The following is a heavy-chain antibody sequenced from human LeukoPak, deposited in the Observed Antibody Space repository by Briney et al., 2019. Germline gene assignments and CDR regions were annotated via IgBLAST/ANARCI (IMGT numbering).Heavy chain of an antibody. V-gene: IGHV3-7*01. J-gene: IGHJ4*02. CDR1: GHTFSSYW. CDR3: ARDMTYYDYIWGSYRWSYTDY. CDR2: KKQDGSEK. Sequence: GGSLRLYCAASGHTFSSYWMSWVRQAPGKGLEWVANKKQDGSEKYYVDSVKGRFTISRDNAKNSLYLQMNSLRAEDTAVYYCARDMTYYDYIWGSYRWSYTDYWGQGTLVTVSS. D-gene: IGHD3-16*02.